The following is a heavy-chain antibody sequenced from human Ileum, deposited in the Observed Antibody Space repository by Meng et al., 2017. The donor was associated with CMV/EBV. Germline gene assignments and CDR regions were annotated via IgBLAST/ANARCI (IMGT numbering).Heavy chain of an antibody. J-gene: IGHJ6*02. Sequence: SETLSLTCTVSGGSITSNSNFWVWIRQPPGKGLQWIGNLYYGGSTFYNPSLQSRASMSADTSKNQFSLRLTSVTAADTAVYYCASLPCIGTTCHGQNYYYGMDVWGQGTSVTVSS. CDR1: GGSITSNSNF. CDR2: LYYGGST. V-gene: IGHV4-39*01. CDR3: ASLPCIGTTCHGQNYYYGMDV. D-gene: IGHD2/OR15-2a*01.